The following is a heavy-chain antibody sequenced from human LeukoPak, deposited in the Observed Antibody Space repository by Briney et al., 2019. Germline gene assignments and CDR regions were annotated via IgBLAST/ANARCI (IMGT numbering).Heavy chain of an antibody. CDR2: VNPNSGGT. D-gene: IGHD6-25*01. V-gene: IGHV1-2*02. CDR3: ARVPRLPANWFDP. CDR1: GYTFTGYY. Sequence: ASVKVSCKASGYTFTGYYMHWVRQAPGQGLEWMGWVNPNSGGTNYAQKFQGRVTMTRDTSISTAYMELSRLRSDDTAVYYCARVPRLPANWFDPWGQGTLVTVSS. J-gene: IGHJ5*02.